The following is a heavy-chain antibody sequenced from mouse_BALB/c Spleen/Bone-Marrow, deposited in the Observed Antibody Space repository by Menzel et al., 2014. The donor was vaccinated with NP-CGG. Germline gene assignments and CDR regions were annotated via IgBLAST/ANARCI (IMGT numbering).Heavy chain of an antibody. Sequence: EVMLVESGPSLVKPSQTLSLTCSVTGDSITSGYWNWIRKFPGNKLEYMGYISYSGSTYYNPSLKSRISIARDTSKNXYYLQLNPVTTEDTATYYCASPRITTVVAPFAYWGQGTLVTVSA. J-gene: IGHJ3*01. CDR2: ISYSGST. D-gene: IGHD1-1*01. CDR1: GDSITSGY. V-gene: IGHV3-8*02. CDR3: ASPRITTVVAPFAY.